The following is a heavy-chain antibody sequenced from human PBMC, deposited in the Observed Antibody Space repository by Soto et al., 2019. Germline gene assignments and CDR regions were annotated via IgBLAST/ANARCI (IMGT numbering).Heavy chain of an antibody. CDR3: ARDAGIAVAGPFFDY. Sequence: QVQLQESGPGLVKPSETLSLTCTVFGGSVTSGSYYWSWIRQPPGKGLEWIGYVYYSGSTNYNPSLKSRVTISLDTSTKQLSLRLSSVTAADTAVYYCARDAGIAVAGPFFDYWGRGTLVTVSS. V-gene: IGHV4-61*01. CDR1: GGSVTSGSYY. CDR2: VYYSGST. D-gene: IGHD6-19*01. J-gene: IGHJ4*02.